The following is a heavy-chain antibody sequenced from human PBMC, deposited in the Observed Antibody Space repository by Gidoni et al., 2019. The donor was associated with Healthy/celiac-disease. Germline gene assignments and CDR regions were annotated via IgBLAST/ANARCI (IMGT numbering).Heavy chain of an antibody. D-gene: IGHD5-18*01. CDR2: IYYSGST. V-gene: IGHV4-31*03. CDR1: GGSISSGGYY. Sequence: QVQLQESGPGLVKPSQTLSLTCTVPGGSISSGGYYWSWIRQHPGKGLEWIGYIYYSGSTYYNPSLKSRVTISVDTSKNQFSLKLSSVTAADTAVYYCARDRRRIQLWPTPNAYYYYGMDVWGQGTTVTVSS. J-gene: IGHJ6*02. CDR3: ARDRRRIQLWPTPNAYYYYGMDV.